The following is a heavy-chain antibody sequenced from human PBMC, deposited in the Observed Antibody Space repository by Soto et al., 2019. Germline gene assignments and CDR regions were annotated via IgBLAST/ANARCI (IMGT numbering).Heavy chain of an antibody. J-gene: IGHJ4*02. CDR1: GFTFSGYD. CDR3: AKAKERYSYVRTAFDY. D-gene: IGHD5-18*01. Sequence: EVQLLESGGGLVQPGGSLRLSCAASGFTFSGYDMIWVRQAPGKGLEWVSAVSTSGSGGSTYYADSVKGRFTISRDNSKNTLYLQMNSLRAEDTAVYYCAKAKERYSYVRTAFDYWGQGTLVTVSS. V-gene: IGHV3-23*01. CDR2: TSGSGGST.